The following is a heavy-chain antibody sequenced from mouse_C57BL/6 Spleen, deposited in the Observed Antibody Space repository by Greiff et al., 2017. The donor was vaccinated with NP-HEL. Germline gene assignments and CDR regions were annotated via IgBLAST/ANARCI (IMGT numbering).Heavy chain of an antibody. V-gene: IGHV1-82*01. CDR1: GYAFSSSW. CDR3: ARQGPLYYCDY. D-gene: IGHD3-3*01. J-gene: IGHJ2*01. Sequence: QVQLQQSGPELVKPGASVKISCKASGYAFSSSWMNWVKQRPGKGLEWIGRIYPGDGDTNYNGKFKGKATLTADKSSSTAYMQLSSLTSEDSAVYFCARQGPLYYCDYWGQGTTLTVSS. CDR2: IYPGDGDT.